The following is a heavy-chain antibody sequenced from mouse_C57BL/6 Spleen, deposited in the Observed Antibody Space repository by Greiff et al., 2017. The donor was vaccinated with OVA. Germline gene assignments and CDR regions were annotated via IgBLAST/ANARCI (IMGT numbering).Heavy chain of an antibody. V-gene: IGHV1-82*01. J-gene: IGHJ2*01. D-gene: IGHD3-3*01. CDR1: GYAFSSSW. Sequence: VQLQESGPELVKPGASVKISCKASGYAFSSSWMNWVKQRPGKGLEWIGRIYPGDGDTNYNGKFKGKATLTADKSSSTAYMQLSSLTSEDSAVYFCARGTDYCDYWGQGTTLTVSS. CDR2: IYPGDGDT. CDR3: ARGTDYCDY.